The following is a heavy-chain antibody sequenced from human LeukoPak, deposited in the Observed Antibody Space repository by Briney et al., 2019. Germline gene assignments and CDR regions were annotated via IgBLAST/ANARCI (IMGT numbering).Heavy chain of an antibody. CDR3: ARDISGRIYYYYGMDV. CDR1: GGTFSSYA. CDR2: IIPIFGTA. V-gene: IGHV1-69*01. D-gene: IGHD2/OR15-2a*01. J-gene: IGHJ6*02. Sequence: SVTVSCKASGGTFSSYAISWVRQAPGQGLEWMGGIIPIFGTANYAQKFQGRVTITADESTSTAYMELSSLRSEDTAVYYCARDISGRIYYYYGMDVWGQGTTVTVSS.